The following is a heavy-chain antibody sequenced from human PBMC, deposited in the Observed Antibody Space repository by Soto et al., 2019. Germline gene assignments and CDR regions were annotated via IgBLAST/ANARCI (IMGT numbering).Heavy chain of an antibody. Sequence: QVHLVQSGAEVKKPGASVKVSCQGSGYAFTTYGITWVRQAPGQGLEWMGWISAHNGNTNYAQKLQGRVTVTRDTSTSTAYLGLRSLRYYDTAGYYCARGRYGEYWGQGALVTVSS. J-gene: IGHJ4*02. CDR1: GYAFTTYG. CDR3: ARGRYGEY. CDR2: ISAHNGNT. D-gene: IGHD3-10*01. V-gene: IGHV1-18*01.